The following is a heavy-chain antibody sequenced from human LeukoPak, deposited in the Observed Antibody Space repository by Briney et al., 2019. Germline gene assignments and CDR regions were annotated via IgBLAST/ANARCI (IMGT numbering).Heavy chain of an antibody. D-gene: IGHD5-12*01. CDR2: ISYDGSNK. CDR3: ARPFRSCYRGHDVLSFDY. V-gene: IGHV3-30*04. Sequence: GRSLRLSCAASGFTFSSYAMHWVRQAPGKGLEWVAVISYDGSNKYYADSVKGRFTISRDNSKNTLYLQMNSLRAEDTAVYYCARPFRSCYRGHDVLSFDYWGQGTLVTVSS. CDR1: GFTFSSYA. J-gene: IGHJ4*02.